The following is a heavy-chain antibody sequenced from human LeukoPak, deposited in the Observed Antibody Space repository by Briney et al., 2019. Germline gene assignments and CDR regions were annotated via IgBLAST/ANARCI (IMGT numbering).Heavy chain of an antibody. J-gene: IGHJ4*02. CDR2: IFYSGST. V-gene: IGHV4-39*01. CDR1: GGSISSNTYY. Sequence: KASGTLSLTCTASGGSISSNTYYWGWIRQPQGKGLEWIVSIFYSGSTYYNPSLRSRVTISVDTSKNQFSLKLNSVTAADTGVYYCARHGGSSIAPLDYWGQGTLVTVSS. CDR3: ARHGGSSIAPLDY. D-gene: IGHD6-6*01.